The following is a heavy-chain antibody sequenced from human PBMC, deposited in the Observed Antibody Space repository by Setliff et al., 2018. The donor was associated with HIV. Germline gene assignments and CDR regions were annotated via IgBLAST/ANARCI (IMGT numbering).Heavy chain of an antibody. CDR3: ARERPYCSGGSCYGLNYVDC. D-gene: IGHD2-15*01. Sequence: ASVKVSCKASGYTFSSYGISWVRQAPGQGLEWMGWINPYSGKTKYAQNLQGRVTMTTDTSTSTADMELRSLRSDDTAMYYCARERPYCSGGSCYGLNYVDCWGQGTLVTV. J-gene: IGHJ4*02. V-gene: IGHV1-18*04. CDR2: INPYSGKT. CDR1: GYTFSSYG.